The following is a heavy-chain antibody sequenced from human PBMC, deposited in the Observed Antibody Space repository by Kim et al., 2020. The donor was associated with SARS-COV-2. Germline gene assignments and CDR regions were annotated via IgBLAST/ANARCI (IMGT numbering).Heavy chain of an antibody. Sequence: GGSLRLSCAASGFTFSSYAMHWVRQAPGKGLEWVAVISYDGSNKYYADSVKGRFTISRDNSKNTLYLQMNSLRAEDTAVYYCARGVVGSTQLAWDYYYGMDVWGQGTTVTVSS. V-gene: IGHV3-30*04. D-gene: IGHD2-15*01. CDR1: GFTFSSYA. J-gene: IGHJ6*02. CDR3: ARGVVGSTQLAWDYYYGMDV. CDR2: ISYDGSNK.